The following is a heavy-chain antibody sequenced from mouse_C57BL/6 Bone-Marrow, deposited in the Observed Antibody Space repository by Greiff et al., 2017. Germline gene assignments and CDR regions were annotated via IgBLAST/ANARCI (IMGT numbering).Heavy chain of an antibody. J-gene: IGHJ4*01. CDR1: GFTFSDYG. V-gene: IGHV5-17*01. CDR3: ARSSYYDYAMDY. D-gene: IGHD1-1*01. CDR2: ISSGSSTI. Sequence: EVQGVESGGGLVKPGGSLKLSCAASGFTFSDYGMHWVRQAPEKGLEWVAYISSGSSTIYYADTVKGRFTISRANAKNTLFLQMTSLRSEDTAMYYCARSSYYDYAMDYWGQGTSVTVSS.